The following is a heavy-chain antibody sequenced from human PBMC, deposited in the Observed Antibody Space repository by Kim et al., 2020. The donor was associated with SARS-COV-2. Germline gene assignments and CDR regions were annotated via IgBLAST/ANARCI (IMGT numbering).Heavy chain of an antibody. D-gene: IGHD1-26*01. J-gene: IGHJ4*02. CDR1: GFTFNNYG. Sequence: GGSLRLSCAASGFTFNNYGMHWVRQAPGKGLEWVAFISYEGSKKYYADSVKGRFTISRDHSKNTLYLQMNSLRGEDTAVYYCAKVPAIFHIKIVGAPFDYWGQGTLVTVSS. CDR2: ISYEGSKK. V-gene: IGHV3-30*18. CDR3: AKVPAIFHIKIVGAPFDY.